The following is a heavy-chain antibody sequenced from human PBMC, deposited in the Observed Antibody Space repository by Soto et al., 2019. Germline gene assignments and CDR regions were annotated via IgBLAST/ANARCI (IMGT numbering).Heavy chain of an antibody. CDR1: SGSISSSSYY. CDR3: ARHLVVAATTYNWFDL. D-gene: IGHD2-15*01. J-gene: IGHJ5*02. CDR2: IFYSGST. V-gene: IGHV4-39*01. Sequence: QLQLQESGPGLVKPSETLSLTCTVSSGSISSSSYYWGWIRQLPGKGLEWIGSIFYSGSTYYNPSPRSRVTIYIDSSKNQFSLKLSAVTATDTAVYYCARHLVVAATTYNWFDLWGQGTLVTVSS.